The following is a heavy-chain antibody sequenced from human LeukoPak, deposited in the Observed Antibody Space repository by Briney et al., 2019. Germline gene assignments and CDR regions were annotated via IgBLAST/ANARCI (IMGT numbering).Heavy chain of an antibody. D-gene: IGHD3-10*01. J-gene: IGHJ3*01. CDR1: GGSISSYY. CDR2: IYSSGTT. CDR3: ARSVVTYYGSKNSMWPDAFDF. V-gene: IGHV4-4*09. Sequence: PSETLSLTCTVSGGSISSYYWSWIRQPPGKGLEWIGYIYSSGTTNYNPSLKSRVTISIDTSQMQFPLGLTSVSAADTGVYYCARSVVTYYGSKNSMWPDAFDFWGQGTTVTVSS.